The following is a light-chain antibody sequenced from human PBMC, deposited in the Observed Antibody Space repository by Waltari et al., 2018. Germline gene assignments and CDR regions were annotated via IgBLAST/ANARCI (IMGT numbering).Light chain of an antibody. J-gene: IGLJ1*01. CDR2: EVS. Sequence: QAALTPPASRVGAPGPAVPIPLTGTSREVGNYKLVPWYQQHPDKAPKLMIYEVSKRPSGVSNRFSGSKSGNTASLTISGLQAEDEADYYCCSYTGSSTYYVFGTGTKVTVL. CDR1: SREVGNYKL. CDR3: CSYTGSSTYYV. V-gene: IGLV2-23*02.